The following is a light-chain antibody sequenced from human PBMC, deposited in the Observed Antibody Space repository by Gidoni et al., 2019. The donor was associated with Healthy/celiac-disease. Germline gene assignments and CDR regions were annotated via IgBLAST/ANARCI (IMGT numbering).Light chain of an antibody. Sequence: SYELTHPPSVPVSPGQPASITCSGDKVGDKYACWYQQKPGQSPVLVIYQDSKRPSGIPERFSGSNSGNTATLTISGTQAMDEADYYCQAWDSSTVVFGGGTKLTVL. CDR2: QDS. CDR1: KVGDKY. CDR3: QAWDSSTVV. V-gene: IGLV3-1*01. J-gene: IGLJ2*01.